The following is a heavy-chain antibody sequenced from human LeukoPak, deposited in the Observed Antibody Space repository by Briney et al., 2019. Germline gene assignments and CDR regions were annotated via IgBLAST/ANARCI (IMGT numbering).Heavy chain of an antibody. CDR3: ARDYNWTFDY. CDR2: IYSSGGT. J-gene: IGHJ4*02. V-gene: IGHV4-4*07. D-gene: IGHD1-1*01. CDR1: GGSISTYY. Sequence: PSETLSLTCTVSGGSISTYYWSWIRQPAGKGLEWIGRIYSSGGTNYNPSPRSRVTMSVDTSKNQFSLKLSSVTAADTAVCFCARDYNWTFDYWGQGTLVTVSS.